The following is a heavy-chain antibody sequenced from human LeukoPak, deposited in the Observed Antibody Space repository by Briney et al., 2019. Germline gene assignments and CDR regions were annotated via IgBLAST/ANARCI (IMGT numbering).Heavy chain of an antibody. Sequence: GGSLRLSCAASGFTFSSYGMHWVRQAPGKGLEWVAVISYDGSNKYYADSVKGRFTISRDNSKNTLYLQMNSLRAEDTAVYYCAKKYYSGYDLYFDYWGQGTLVTVSS. CDR2: ISYDGSNK. D-gene: IGHD5-12*01. J-gene: IGHJ4*02. CDR1: GFTFSSYG. V-gene: IGHV3-30*18. CDR3: AKKYYSGYDLYFDY.